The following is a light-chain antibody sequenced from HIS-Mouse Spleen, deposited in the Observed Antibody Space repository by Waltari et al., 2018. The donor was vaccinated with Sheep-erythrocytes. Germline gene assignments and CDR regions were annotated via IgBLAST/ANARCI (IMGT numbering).Light chain of an antibody. CDR2: GAS. Sequence: EIVLTQSPGTLSLSPGERATLSCRASQSVSSSYLAWYQQKPGQAPRLIIYGASSRATGIPDRFSGSGSGTDFTLTISRLEPEDFAVYYCQQYGSSPRTFGQGTRWKSN. CDR1: QSVSSSY. V-gene: IGKV3-20*01. CDR3: QQYGSSPRT. J-gene: IGKJ1*01.